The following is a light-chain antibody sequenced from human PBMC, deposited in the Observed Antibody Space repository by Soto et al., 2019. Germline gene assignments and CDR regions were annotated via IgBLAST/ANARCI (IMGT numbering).Light chain of an antibody. CDR2: EVS. CDR1: SSDIGDYNY. Sequence: QSALTQPASVSGSPGQSITISCTGTSSDIGDYNYVSWYQHHPGKAPKLMIYEVSNRPSGVSNRFSGSKSGNTASLTISGLQAEDEADYYCSSYTSDSIYVFGTGTKVTVL. V-gene: IGLV2-14*01. J-gene: IGLJ1*01. CDR3: SSYTSDSIYV.